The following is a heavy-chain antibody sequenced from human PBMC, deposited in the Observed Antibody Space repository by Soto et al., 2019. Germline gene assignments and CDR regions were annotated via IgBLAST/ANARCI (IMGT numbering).Heavy chain of an antibody. CDR3: ATSLRGSLYYYYGMDV. V-gene: IGHV1-69*06. J-gene: IGHJ6*02. D-gene: IGHD3-10*01. CDR1: GGTFSSYA. Sequence: GSSVKVSCKASGGTFSSYAISWVRQAPGQGLEWMGGIIPIFGTANYAQKFQGRVTITADKSTSTAYMELSSLRSEDTAVYYCATSLRGSLYYYYGMDVWGQGTTVTVYS. CDR2: IIPIFGTA.